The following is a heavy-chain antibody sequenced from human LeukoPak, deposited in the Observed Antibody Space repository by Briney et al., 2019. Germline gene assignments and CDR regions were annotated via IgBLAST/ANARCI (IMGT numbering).Heavy chain of an antibody. V-gene: IGHV1-2*02. D-gene: IGHD2-15*01. CDR1: GYTFTGYY. J-gene: IGHJ6*03. CDR3: ASSVVVVAATPGAGYYKDV. CDR2: INPNSGGT. Sequence: ASVKVSCKASGYTFTGYYMHWVRQAPGQGLEWMGWINPNSGGTNYAQKFQGRVTMTRDTSISTAYMELSRLRSDDTAVYYCASSVVVVAATPGAGYYKDVWGKGTTVTVSS.